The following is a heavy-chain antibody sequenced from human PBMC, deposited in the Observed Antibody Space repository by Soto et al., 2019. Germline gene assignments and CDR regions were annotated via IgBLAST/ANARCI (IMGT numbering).Heavy chain of an antibody. J-gene: IGHJ6*02. D-gene: IGHD3-10*01. V-gene: IGHV1-8*01. CDR3: ARVWTVGGYYYYGMDV. CDR2: MNPNSGNT. CDR1: GYTFTSYD. Sequence: ASVKVSCKASGYTFTSYDSNWVRQATGQGLEWMGWMNPNSGNTGYAQKFQGRVTMTRNTSISTAYMELSSLRSEDTAVYYCARVWTVGGYYYYGMDVWGQGTTVTVSS.